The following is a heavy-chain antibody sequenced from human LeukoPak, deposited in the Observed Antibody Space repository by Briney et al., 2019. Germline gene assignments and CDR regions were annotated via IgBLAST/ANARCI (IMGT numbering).Heavy chain of an antibody. CDR1: GYTFTSYD. V-gene: IGHV1-8*03. J-gene: IGHJ4*02. D-gene: IGHD3-10*01. CDR3: ARERFGSIGLWY. Sequence: ASVKVSCKASGYTFTSYDINWVRQATGQGLEWMGWMNPNSGNTGHAQKFQGRVTITRNTSISTAYMELSSLRSEDTAVYYCARERFGSIGLWYWGQGTLVTVSS. CDR2: MNPNSGNT.